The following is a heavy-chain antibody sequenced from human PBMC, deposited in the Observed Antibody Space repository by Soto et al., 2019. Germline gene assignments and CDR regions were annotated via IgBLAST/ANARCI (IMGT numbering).Heavy chain of an antibody. D-gene: IGHD6-19*01. CDR1: GFSFSSYW. CDR2: IKQDGSEK. CDR3: ARVAYGNGWIFDY. J-gene: IGHJ4*01. V-gene: IGHV3-7*01. Sequence: GGSLRLSCAASGFSFSSYWMSWVRQSSGKGLEWVANIKQDGSEKYYVDSVKGRFTLSRDNAKNSLQLQMSSLRDEDTAIYFCARVAYGNGWIFDYWGQGTLVTVSS.